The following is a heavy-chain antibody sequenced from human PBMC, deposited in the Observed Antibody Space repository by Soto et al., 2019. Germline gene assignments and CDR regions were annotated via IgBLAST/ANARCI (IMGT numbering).Heavy chain of an antibody. J-gene: IGHJ4*02. D-gene: IGHD2-15*01. V-gene: IGHV3-21*01. CDR2: ISSSSSYI. CDR1: GFTFSSYS. CDR3: ARALSAYCSGGSCYSGDFDY. Sequence: GGSLRLSCAASGFTFSSYSMNWVRQAPGKGLEWVSSISSSSSYIYYADSVKGRFTISRDNAKNSLYLQMNSLRAEDTAVYYCARALSAYCSGGSCYSGDFDYWGQGTLVTVSS.